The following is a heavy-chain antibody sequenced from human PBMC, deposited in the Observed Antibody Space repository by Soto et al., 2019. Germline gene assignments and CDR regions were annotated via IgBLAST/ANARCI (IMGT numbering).Heavy chain of an antibody. Sequence: QVQLVQSGTEVKKPGASVKVSCKASGYTFTNYGITWVRQAPGQGLEWMGWISADNGVTNYAQKLQGRVTMTTDTATSTGYMELRNLRSDDTAVYYCASCVDYGGNSGPYYYYGMDVWGQGTTVTVSS. CDR2: ISADNGVT. CDR3: ASCVDYGGNSGPYYYYGMDV. J-gene: IGHJ6*02. D-gene: IGHD4-17*01. V-gene: IGHV1-18*01. CDR1: GYTFTNYG.